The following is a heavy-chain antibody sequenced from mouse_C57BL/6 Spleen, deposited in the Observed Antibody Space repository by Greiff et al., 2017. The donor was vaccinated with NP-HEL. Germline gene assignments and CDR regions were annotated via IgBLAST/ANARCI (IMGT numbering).Heavy chain of an antibody. CDR3: ARNDDDVLWCAY. CDR2: IRNKASGYTT. Sequence: EVQVVESGGGLVQPGGSLSLSCAASGFTFTDYYMSWVRQPPGKALEWLGFIRNKASGYTTEYSASVKGRFTISRDNSQRILYLQMNALRAEDSATYYCARNDDDVLWCAYWGQGTLVTVSA. V-gene: IGHV7-3*01. D-gene: IGHD2-4*01. J-gene: IGHJ3*01. CDR1: GFTFTDYY.